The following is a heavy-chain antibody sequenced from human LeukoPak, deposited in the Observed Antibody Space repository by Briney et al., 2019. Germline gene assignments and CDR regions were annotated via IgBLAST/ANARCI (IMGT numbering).Heavy chain of an antibody. Sequence: GGSLRLSCVASGFTFSDAWMSWVRQAPGKGLEWVGRIKSKANSYATAYAASVKGRFTISRDDSKNTAYLQMNSLKTEDTAVYYCTSSRDAWGQGTLVTVSS. CDR3: TSSRDA. V-gene: IGHV3-73*01. CDR1: GFTFSDAW. CDR2: IKSKANSYAT. J-gene: IGHJ5*02.